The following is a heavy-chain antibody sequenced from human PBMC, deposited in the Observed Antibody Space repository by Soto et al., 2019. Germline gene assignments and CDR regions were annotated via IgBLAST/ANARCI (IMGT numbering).Heavy chain of an antibody. D-gene: IGHD3-3*01. CDR1: GGSFSGYY. J-gene: IGHJ4*02. CDR2: INHSGST. Sequence: SETLSLTCAVYGGSFSGYYWSWIRQPPGKGLEWIGEINHSGSTNYNPSLKSRVTISVDTSKNQFSLKLSSVTAADTTVYYCARDRRYYDFWSGYSKGVDYWGQGTMVTVP. V-gene: IGHV4-34*01. CDR3: ARDRRYYDFWSGYSKGVDY.